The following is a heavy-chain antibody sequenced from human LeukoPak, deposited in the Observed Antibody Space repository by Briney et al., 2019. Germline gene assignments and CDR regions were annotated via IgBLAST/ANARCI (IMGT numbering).Heavy chain of an antibody. D-gene: IGHD2-2*01. V-gene: IGHV4-34*01. CDR2: INHSGST. CDR1: GGSFSPYY. J-gene: IGHJ4*02. Sequence: PSETLSLTCAVYGGSFSPYYWSWIRQPPGKGLEWIGEINHSGSTNYNPSLKSRVTISVDTSKNQFSLRLSSVTAADTAVYYCARGDLGYCSSTSCYPPDYWGQGTLVTVSS. CDR3: ARGDLGYCSSTSCYPPDY.